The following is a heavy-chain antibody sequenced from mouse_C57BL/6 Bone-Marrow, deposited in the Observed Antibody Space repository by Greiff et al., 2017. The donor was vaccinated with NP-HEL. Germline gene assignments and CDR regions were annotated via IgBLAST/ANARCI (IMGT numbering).Heavy chain of an antibody. CDR1: GFTFSDFY. Sequence: DVKLVESGGGLVQSGRSLRLSCATSGFTFSDFYMEWVRQAPGKGLEWIAASRNKANDYTTEYSASVKGRFIVSRDTSQSILYLQMNALRAEDTAIYYCARDALYESILDYWGQGTSVTVSS. CDR3: ARDALYESILDY. D-gene: IGHD2-3*01. J-gene: IGHJ4*01. CDR2: SRNKANDYTT. V-gene: IGHV7-1*01.